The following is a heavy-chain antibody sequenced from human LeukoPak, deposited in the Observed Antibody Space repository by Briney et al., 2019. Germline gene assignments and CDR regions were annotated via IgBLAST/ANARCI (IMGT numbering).Heavy chain of an antibody. D-gene: IGHD2-2*01. V-gene: IGHV5-51*01. J-gene: IGHJ4*02. Sequence: GESLKISCEGSGYSFAIYWIGWVRQMPGKGLEWMGIIYPGDSDTKYSPSFQGQVTISADKSISTAYLQWSSLKASDTAIYYCARGTSGHFDYWGQGTLVTVSS. CDR3: ARGTSGHFDY. CDR1: GYSFAIYW. CDR2: IYPGDSDT.